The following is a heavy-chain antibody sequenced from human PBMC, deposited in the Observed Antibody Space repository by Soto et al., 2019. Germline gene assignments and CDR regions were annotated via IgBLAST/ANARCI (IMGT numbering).Heavy chain of an antibody. CDR1: GYTFTSYD. V-gene: IGHV1-8*01. J-gene: IGHJ6*02. D-gene: IGHD2-8*01. CDR2: MNPNSGNT. Sequence: VASVEVSCKASGYTFTSYDINWVRQATGQGLEWMGWMNPNSGNTGYAQKFQGRVTMTRNTSISTAYMELSSLRSEDTAVYYCARNHVVLMVYAYGMDVWGQGTTVTVSS. CDR3: ARNHVVLMVYAYGMDV.